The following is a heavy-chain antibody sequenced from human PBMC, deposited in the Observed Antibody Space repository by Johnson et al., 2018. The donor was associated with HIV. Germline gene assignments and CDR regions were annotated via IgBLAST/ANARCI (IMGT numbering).Heavy chain of an antibody. CDR1: GFTFGDYA. V-gene: IGHV3-23*04. J-gene: IGHJ3*02. Sequence: VQLVESGGGVVQPGRSLRLSCKASGFTFGDYAMSWVRQAPGKGLEWVSGISGSGGSTYYADSVKGRFTISRDNSKNTLYLQMNSLRAEDTAVYYCARASDAFDIWGQGTMVTVSS. CDR3: ARASDAFDI. CDR2: ISGSGGST.